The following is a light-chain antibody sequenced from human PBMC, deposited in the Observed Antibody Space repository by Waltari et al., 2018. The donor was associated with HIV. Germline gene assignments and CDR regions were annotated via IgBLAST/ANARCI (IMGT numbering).Light chain of an antibody. CDR1: DLTDHEF. CDR2: EVT. CDR3: TSYISGTSPV. J-gene: IGLJ2*01. V-gene: IGLV2-14*01. Sequence: QSALTQPASVSGSPGQSITIPCDLTDHEFFSLYQRHPGKAPKVIIYEVTNRPSGLSNRFSGSKSGNTATLTISGLQPEDEAYYFCTSYISGTSPVFGRGTRVTVL.